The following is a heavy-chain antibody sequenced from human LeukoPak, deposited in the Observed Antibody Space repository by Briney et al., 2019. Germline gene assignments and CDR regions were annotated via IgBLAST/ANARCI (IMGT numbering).Heavy chain of an antibody. CDR1: GFTFSSYG. CDR3: AKPQVEYYYDSSEIYYFDH. V-gene: IGHV3-23*01. CDR2: ISGSGGST. J-gene: IGHJ4*02. D-gene: IGHD3-22*01. Sequence: PGGSLRLSCAASGFTFSSYGMSWVRQAPGKGLEWVSAISGSGGSTYYADSVKGRFTISRDNSKNTLYLQMNSLRAEDTAVYYCAKPQVEYYYDSSEIYYFDHWGQGTLVTVSS.